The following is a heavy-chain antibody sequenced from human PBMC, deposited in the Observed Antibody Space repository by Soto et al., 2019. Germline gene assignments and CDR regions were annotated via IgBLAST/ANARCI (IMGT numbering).Heavy chain of an antibody. CDR1: GGSFSGYY. Sequence: QVQLQQWGAGLLKPSETLSLTCAVYGGSFSGYYWSWIRQPPGKGLEWIGEIRHSGSTNYNPSLKSRVTISVDTSKNQFSLKLSSVTAADTAVYYCARTYGGNPFDYWGQGTLVTVSS. CDR2: IRHSGST. D-gene: IGHD2-15*01. CDR3: ARTYGGNPFDY. V-gene: IGHV4-34*01. J-gene: IGHJ4*02.